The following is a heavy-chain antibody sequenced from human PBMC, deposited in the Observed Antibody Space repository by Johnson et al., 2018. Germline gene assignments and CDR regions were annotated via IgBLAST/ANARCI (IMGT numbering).Heavy chain of an antibody. CDR1: GFTFSSHG. D-gene: IGHD2-15*01. J-gene: IGHJ1*01. Sequence: QVQLVESGGGVVQXGRSRRLXCAASGFTFSSHGMHWVRQAPGKGLEWVAVIWSDGSKKYYADSVKGRFTVSRDNSKNKLYLQMDSLRAEDTAIYYCARDRGDCSGGSCWGYFLHWGQGTLVTVSS. CDR2: IWSDGSKK. CDR3: ARDRGDCSGGSCWGYFLH. V-gene: IGHV3-33*01.